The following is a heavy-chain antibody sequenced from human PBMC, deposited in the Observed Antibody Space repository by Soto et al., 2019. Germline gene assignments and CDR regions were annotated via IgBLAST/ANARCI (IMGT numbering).Heavy chain of an antibody. D-gene: IGHD2-21*02. J-gene: IGHJ4*02. Sequence: AASVKVSCKASGYTFTTFAISWVRQAPGQGLEWMGWINPYNGNTNYAQRLQGRVTMTADTPTSSAYMELRSLRSDDTAVYYCARDLSDYSFDYWGQGTLVTVSS. CDR1: GYTFTTFA. CDR2: INPYNGNT. CDR3: ARDLSDYSFDY. V-gene: IGHV1-18*04.